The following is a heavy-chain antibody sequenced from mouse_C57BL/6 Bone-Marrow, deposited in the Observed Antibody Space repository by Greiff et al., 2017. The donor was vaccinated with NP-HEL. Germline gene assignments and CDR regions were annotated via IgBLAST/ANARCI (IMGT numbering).Heavy chain of an antibody. Sequence: EVQLQQSGPVLVKPGASVKMSCKASGYTFTDYYMNWVKQSHGKSLEWIGVINPYNGGTSYNQKFKGKATLTVDKSSSTAYMELNSLTSEDSAVYYCARWGDYYGDPYWYFDVWGTGTTVTVSS. CDR2: INPYNGGT. D-gene: IGHD1-1*01. CDR1: GYTFTDYY. J-gene: IGHJ1*03. V-gene: IGHV1-19*01. CDR3: ARWGDYYGDPYWYFDV.